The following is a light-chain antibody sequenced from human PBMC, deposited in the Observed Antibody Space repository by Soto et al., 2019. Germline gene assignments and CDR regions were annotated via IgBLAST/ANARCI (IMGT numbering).Light chain of an antibody. V-gene: IGLV2-8*01. Sequence: QSALTQPPFASGSPGQSVTISCTGTSSDVGGYNYVSWYQQHPGKAPKLMIYEVSKRPSGVPDRFSGSKSGNTASLTVSGLQAEGEADYYCSSYAGSNNYVFGTGTKLTVL. CDR3: SSYAGSNNYV. J-gene: IGLJ1*01. CDR2: EVS. CDR1: SSDVGGYNY.